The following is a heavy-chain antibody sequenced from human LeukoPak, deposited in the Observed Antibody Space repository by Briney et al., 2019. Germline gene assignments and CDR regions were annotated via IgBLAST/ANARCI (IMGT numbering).Heavy chain of an antibody. V-gene: IGHV4-59*08. J-gene: IGHJ4*02. CDR2: TRYTEGS. Sequence: SETLSLTCTVSDSSIRRYYWSWIRQAPGKGLEWIGSTRYTEGSTFNPSLKSRVTFSTDTSKNQLFLQLTSVTAADTAIYYCARRYQYDKSGHYYDDFWGQGTLVTVSS. CDR1: DSSIRRYY. CDR3: ARRYQYDKSGHYYDDF. D-gene: IGHD3-22*01.